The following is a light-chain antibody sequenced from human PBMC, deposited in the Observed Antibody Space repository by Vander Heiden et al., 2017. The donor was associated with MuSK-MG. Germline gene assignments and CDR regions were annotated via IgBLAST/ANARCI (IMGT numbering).Light chain of an antibody. J-gene: IGKJ3*01. V-gene: IGKV4-1*01. CDR3: HQYFYTPFT. Sequence: MTQSPDSLAVSLADWATIPCNSTRPVWYNSNNKNYLAWYQQKPGQPPKLLIYWASTRDSGVPDRFSGSGSGTDFTLTISSLQAEDVAVYHCHQYFYTPFTFGHGTKVDIK. CDR1: RPVWYNSNNKNY. CDR2: WAS.